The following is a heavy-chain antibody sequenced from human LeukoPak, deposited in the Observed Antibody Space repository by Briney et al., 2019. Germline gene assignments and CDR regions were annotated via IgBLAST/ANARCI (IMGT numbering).Heavy chain of an antibody. CDR1: GGSFSGYY. V-gene: IGHV4-34*01. CDR2: INHSGST. CDR3: ARKYGDYVVDAFDI. Sequence: SETLSLTCAVYGGSFSGYYWSWIRQPPGKGLEWIGEINHSGSTNYNPCLKSRVTISVDTSKSQFSLKLSSVTAADTAVYYCARKYGDYVVDAFDILGQGTMVTVSS. J-gene: IGHJ3*02. D-gene: IGHD4-17*01.